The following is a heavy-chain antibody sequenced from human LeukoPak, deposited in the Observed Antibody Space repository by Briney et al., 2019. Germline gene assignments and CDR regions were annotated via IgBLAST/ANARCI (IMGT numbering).Heavy chain of an antibody. CDR3: ARVTYGGNSASPTVDY. Sequence: KPSETLSLTCAVYGGSISGYYWTWMRQPPGKGLEWIGEINHSGSTNYNPSLKSRVTISVDTSKNQFSLKLSSVTAADTAVYYCARVTYGGNSASPTVDYWGQGTLVTVSS. CDR2: INHSGST. D-gene: IGHD4-23*01. J-gene: IGHJ4*02. CDR1: GGSISGYY. V-gene: IGHV4-34*01.